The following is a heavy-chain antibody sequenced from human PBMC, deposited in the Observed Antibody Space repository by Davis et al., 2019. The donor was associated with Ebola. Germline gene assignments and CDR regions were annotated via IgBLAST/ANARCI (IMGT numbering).Heavy chain of an antibody. CDR2: LYHTVST. D-gene: IGHD6-19*01. V-gene: IGHV4-4*02. CDR1: GGSISTTNW. Sequence: SEPLSPTFAVPGGSISTTNWWSWVRQPPGKGLEWLGELYHTVSTNYNPSFKSRVPISLETSKNRFSLKLSSVTAADTAVYFCAREDSSGWYVTDYWGQGTLVTVSS. J-gene: IGHJ4*02. CDR3: AREDSSGWYVTDY.